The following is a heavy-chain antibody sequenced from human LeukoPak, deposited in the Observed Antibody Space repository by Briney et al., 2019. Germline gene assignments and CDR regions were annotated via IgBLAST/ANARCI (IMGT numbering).Heavy chain of an antibody. CDR1: GGIFSRYA. D-gene: IGHD3-22*01. CDR2: IIPIFGTA. V-gene: IGHV1-69*13. CDR3: AREGLNYYDSSGYPPNLDY. Sequence: ASVKVSCKASGGIFSRYAISWVRQAPGQGLEWMGGIIPIFGTANYAQKFQGRVTITADESTSTAYMELSSLRSEDTAVYYCAREGLNYYDSSGYPPNLDYWGQGTLVTVSS. J-gene: IGHJ4*02.